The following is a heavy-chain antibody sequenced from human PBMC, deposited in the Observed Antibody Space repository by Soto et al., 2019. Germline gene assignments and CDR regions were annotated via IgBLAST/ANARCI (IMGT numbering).Heavy chain of an antibody. CDR1: GFTFNRYW. CDR3: ARGGYDYSNPFDY. V-gene: IGHV3-7*04. Sequence: EVQLVESGGGLVQPGGSLRLSCAASGFTFNRYWMKWVRQAPGRGLEWMGNINQDGSEKHYVASVKGRFTISRDNAKDSVYLQMNSLKAEDTAMYYCARGGYDYSNPFDYWGQGTLVTVSS. J-gene: IGHJ4*02. CDR2: INQDGSEK. D-gene: IGHD4-4*01.